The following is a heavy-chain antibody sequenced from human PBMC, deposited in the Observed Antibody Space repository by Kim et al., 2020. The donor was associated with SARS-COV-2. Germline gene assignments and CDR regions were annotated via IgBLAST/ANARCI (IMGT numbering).Heavy chain of an antibody. CDR1: GYTFTSYG. CDR3: ARDPPGGWELPRFDYYYYGMDV. D-gene: IGHD1-26*01. J-gene: IGHJ6*02. V-gene: IGHV1-18*04. Sequence: ASVKVSCKASGYTFTSYGISWVRQAPGQGLEWMGWISAYNGNTNYAQKLQGRVTMTTDTSTSTAYMELRSLRSDDTAVYYCARDPPGGWELPRFDYYYYGMDVWGQGTTVTVSS. CDR2: ISAYNGNT.